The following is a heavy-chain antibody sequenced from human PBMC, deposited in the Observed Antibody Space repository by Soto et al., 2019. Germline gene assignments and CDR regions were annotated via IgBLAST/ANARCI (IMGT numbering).Heavy chain of an antibody. Sequence: EVQLVESGGGLVQPGESLRLSCVASGFPFSGNWIHWVRQAPGKGLLWVSRISGDGSAKRYADSVKGRATISRDNAKNTFSMERNSLRADETAVYYCAREIYCKSGSCFSENWFYSWGQGTLVTVSS. CDR3: AREIYCKSGSCFSENWFYS. V-gene: IGHV3-74*01. D-gene: IGHD2-15*01. CDR2: ISGDGSAK. J-gene: IGHJ5*01. CDR1: GFPFSGNW.